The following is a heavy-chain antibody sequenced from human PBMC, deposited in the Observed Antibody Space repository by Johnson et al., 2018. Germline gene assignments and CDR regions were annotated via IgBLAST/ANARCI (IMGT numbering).Heavy chain of an antibody. Sequence: VQLVESGAEVKKPGESLKISCKASGYSFTNYLIGWVRQMPGKGLEWMGIIYPADSDTRFSPSFQGQVNISVDKSISTAYLQWSSLKASDSAIYYCGRQEDFYSTLDVWGQGTTVTVSS. V-gene: IGHV5-51*01. CDR3: GRQEDFYSTLDV. CDR2: IYPADSDT. D-gene: IGHD3-3*01. CDR1: GYSFTNYL. J-gene: IGHJ6*02.